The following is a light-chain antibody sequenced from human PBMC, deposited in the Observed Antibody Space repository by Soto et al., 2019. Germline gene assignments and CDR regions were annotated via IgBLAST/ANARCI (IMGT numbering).Light chain of an antibody. Sequence: QSVLTQPASVSGSPGQLITISCTGTSSDVGGYNYVSWYQQHPGKAPKLMIYDVSNRPSGVSNRFSGSKSGNTASLTISGLQAEDEADYYCSSYTSSSTPWVFGGGTQLTVL. V-gene: IGLV2-14*01. J-gene: IGLJ3*02. CDR1: SSDVGGYNY. CDR3: SSYTSSSTPWV. CDR2: DVS.